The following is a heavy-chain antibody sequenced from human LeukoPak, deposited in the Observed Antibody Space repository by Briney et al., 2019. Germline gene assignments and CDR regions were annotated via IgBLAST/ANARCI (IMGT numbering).Heavy chain of an antibody. J-gene: IGHJ1*01. CDR1: GFTLGDYA. Sequence: PGGSLTLSCTASGFTLGDYAMSWVRQAPAKGLAWVGFIRSKDDGRTTEYAASVKGRFTISGDDSKSIAYLKMNSLKTEDTAVYYCAKVQGIELWLEDVQHWGQGTLVTVSS. CDR2: IRSKDDGRTT. D-gene: IGHD5-18*01. CDR3: AKVQGIELWLEDVQH. V-gene: IGHV3-49*04.